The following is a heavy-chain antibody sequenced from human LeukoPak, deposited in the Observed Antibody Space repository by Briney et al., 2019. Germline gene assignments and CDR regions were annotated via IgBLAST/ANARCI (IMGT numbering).Heavy chain of an antibody. CDR1: GGSFSGYY. CDR2: INHSGST. J-gene: IGHJ4*02. Sequence: SETLSLTCAVYGGSFSGYYWSWIRQPPGKGLEWIGEINHSGSTNYNPSLKSRVTISVGTSKNQFSLKLSSVTAADTAVYYCARVTDGDQGYFDYWGQGTLVTVSS. CDR3: ARVTDGDQGYFDY. V-gene: IGHV4-34*01. D-gene: IGHD4-17*01.